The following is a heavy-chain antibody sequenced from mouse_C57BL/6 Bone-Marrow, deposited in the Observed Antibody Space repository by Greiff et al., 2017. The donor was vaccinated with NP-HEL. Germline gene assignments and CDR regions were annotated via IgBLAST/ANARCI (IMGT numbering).Heavy chain of an antibody. CDR3: ARIGVPHYYAVDY. D-gene: IGHD5-1*01. Sequence: DVQLQESGGGLVKPGGSLKLSCAASGFTFSSYAMSWVRQTPEKRLEWVATISDGGSYTYYPDNVKGRFTISRDNANNNLYLQMSHLKSEDTAMYYFARIGVPHYYAVDYWDQGNAITVTS. V-gene: IGHV5-4*01. CDR1: GFTFSSYA. CDR2: ISDGGSYT. J-gene: IGHJ4*01.